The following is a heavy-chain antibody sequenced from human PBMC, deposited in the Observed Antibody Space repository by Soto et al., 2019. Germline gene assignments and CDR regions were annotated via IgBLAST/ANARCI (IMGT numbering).Heavy chain of an antibody. CDR3: ARRGQQVVSFDY. CDR2: IIPVLGVS. D-gene: IGHD6-6*01. Sequence: QVHLVQSGAEVKKAGSSVKVSCKTSGGTISTYAISWVRQAPGQGLEWMGKIIPVLGVSDYAQKFQGRLTITADKSTATAYMELSSLRSEDTAVYYCARRGQQVVSFDYWGQGTLVSVSS. CDR1: GGTISTYA. V-gene: IGHV1-69*02. J-gene: IGHJ4*02.